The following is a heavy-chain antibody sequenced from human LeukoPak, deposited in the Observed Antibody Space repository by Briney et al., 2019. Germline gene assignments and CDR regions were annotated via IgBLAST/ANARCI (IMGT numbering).Heavy chain of an antibody. V-gene: IGHV1-69*13. CDR3: AGEVDTAMKY. Sequence: GASVKVSCMASGGTFSSYAISWVRQAPGEGLEWMGGIIPIFGTANYAQKLQGRVTITADESTSTAYMELSSLRSEDTAVYYCAGEVDTAMKYWGQGTLVTVSS. D-gene: IGHD5-18*01. CDR1: GGTFSSYA. CDR2: IIPIFGTA. J-gene: IGHJ4*02.